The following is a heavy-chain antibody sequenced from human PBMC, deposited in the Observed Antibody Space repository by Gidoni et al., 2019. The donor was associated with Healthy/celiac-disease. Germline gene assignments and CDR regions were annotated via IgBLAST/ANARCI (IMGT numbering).Heavy chain of an antibody. CDR1: AFPFSSYA. V-gene: IGHV3-30*01. J-gene: IGHJ4*02. D-gene: IGHD3-22*01. Sequence: QVQLVESGGGVVQPGRSLSLSCAASAFPFSSYAMHWVRQAPGKGLEWVAVISYDGSNKYYADSVKGRFTISRDNSKNTLYLQMNSLRAEDTAVYYCARGGYDSSGYYPAFDYWGQGTLVTVSS. CDR3: ARGGYDSSGYYPAFDY. CDR2: ISYDGSNK.